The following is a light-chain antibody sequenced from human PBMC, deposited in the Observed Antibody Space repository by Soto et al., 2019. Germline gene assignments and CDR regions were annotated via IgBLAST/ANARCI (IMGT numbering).Light chain of an antibody. Sequence: EIVVTQSPDTLSLSPGERATLSCRASQSVRSERLAWYQQKPGQAPRLLIYGASTRATGIPARFSGSGSGTEFTLTISSLQPDDFATYYCQQYNNYWTFGQGTKVDIK. CDR3: QQYNNYWT. CDR1: QSVRSER. CDR2: GAS. J-gene: IGKJ1*01. V-gene: IGKV3-15*01.